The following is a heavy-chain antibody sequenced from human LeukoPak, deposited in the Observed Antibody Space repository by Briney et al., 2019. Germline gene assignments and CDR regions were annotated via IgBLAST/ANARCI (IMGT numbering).Heavy chain of an antibody. CDR3: ARGNYDSSGYYYGIDY. V-gene: IGHV4-59*08. Sequence: SETLSLTCTVSSGSITNYYWSWIRQPPGKELEWIGYIYYSGNTNYDPSLQSRVTISVDTSKNQFSLKLSSVTAVDTAVYYCARGNYDSSGYYYGIDYWGQGTLVTVSS. D-gene: IGHD3-22*01. CDR2: IYYSGNT. J-gene: IGHJ4*02. CDR1: SGSITNYY.